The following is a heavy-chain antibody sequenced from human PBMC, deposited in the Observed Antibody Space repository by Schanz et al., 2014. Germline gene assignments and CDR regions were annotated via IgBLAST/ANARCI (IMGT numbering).Heavy chain of an antibody. CDR2: IKSKTDGGTR. V-gene: IGHV3-15*01. CDR1: GFTFSSYA. D-gene: IGHD3-10*01. J-gene: IGHJ4*02. CDR3: TADLWFGAVWGVW. Sequence: EVQLLESGGGLVQPGGSLRLSCAASGFTFSSYAMSWVRQAPGKGLQWVARIKSKTDGGTRDYAAPVKGRFTISTDDSKNPVYLQITSLQTEATPVYYCTADLWFGAVWGVWWGQGTLVTVSS.